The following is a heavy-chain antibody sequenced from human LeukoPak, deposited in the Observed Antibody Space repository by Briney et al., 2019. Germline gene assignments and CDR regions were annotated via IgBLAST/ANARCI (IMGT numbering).Heavy chain of an antibody. CDR2: TSGSGGRT. V-gene: IGHV3-23*01. Sequence: GWSLRLSCAASGFTFSSYAMSWVRQAAGKGLEWVSGTSGSGGRTYYADSVKGRFTISRDNSKNTLYLQMNSLRAEDTAVYYCAKASAFDSSGYYFYYSDYWGQGTLVTVSS. J-gene: IGHJ4*02. D-gene: IGHD3-22*01. CDR1: GFTFSSYA. CDR3: AKASAFDSSGYYFYYSDY.